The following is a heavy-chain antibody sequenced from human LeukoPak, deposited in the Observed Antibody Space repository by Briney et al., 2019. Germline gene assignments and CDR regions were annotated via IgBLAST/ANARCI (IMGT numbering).Heavy chain of an antibody. CDR3: AKGAQITMIVVVLFDY. CDR2: IYSGGAT. D-gene: IGHD3-22*01. CDR1: GFTVSSNY. J-gene: IGHJ4*02. V-gene: IGHV3-53*01. Sequence: PGGSLRLSCAASGFTVSSNYMSWVRQAPGKGLEWVSVIYSGGATFYADSVKGRFTISRDNSKNTLYLQMNSLRAEDTAVYYCAKGAQITMIVVVLFDYWGQGTLVTVSS.